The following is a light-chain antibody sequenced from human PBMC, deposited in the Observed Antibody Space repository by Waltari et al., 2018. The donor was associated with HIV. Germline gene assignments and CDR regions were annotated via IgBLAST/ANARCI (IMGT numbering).Light chain of an antibody. Sequence: QSVLTQPPSVSGAPGQRVTISCTGSTSNIGAGYAVPWYQTVPGSAPKLVIYDNLNPTSGVPDRFSGSKSGTSASLAITGLQAEDEADYDCQSYDSGRRVFGGGTKLAV. CDR3: QSYDSGRRV. CDR2: DNL. J-gene: IGLJ3*02. CDR1: TSNIGAGYA. V-gene: IGLV1-40*01.